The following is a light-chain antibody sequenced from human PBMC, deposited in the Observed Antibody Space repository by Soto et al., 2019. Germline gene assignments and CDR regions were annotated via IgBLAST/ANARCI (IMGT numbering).Light chain of an antibody. V-gene: IGKV1-27*01. CDR3: QRYDSSPYT. CDR2: AAS. J-gene: IGKJ2*01. CDR1: QAISNY. Sequence: DIQMTQSPSSLSTSVGDRATITCRASQAISNYLAWYQRKPGNVPQLLIYAASTLEAGVTSRFSGSGSGTDFTITISSLQPEDVANYYCQRYDSSPYTFGQGTKLEIK.